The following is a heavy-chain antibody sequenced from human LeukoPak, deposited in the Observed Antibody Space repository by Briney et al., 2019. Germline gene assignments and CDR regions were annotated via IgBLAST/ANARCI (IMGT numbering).Heavy chain of an antibody. CDR3: TPSLYDILTGSDY. CDR2: MRSKANSYAT. J-gene: IGHJ4*02. Sequence: GRSLRLSCAASGFTFSGSAMHWVRQASGKGLEWVGRMRSKANSYATAYAASVKGRFTISRDDSKNTAYLQMNSLKTEDTAVYYCTPSLYDILTGSDYWGQGTLVTVST. V-gene: IGHV3-73*01. CDR1: GFTFSGSA. D-gene: IGHD3-9*01.